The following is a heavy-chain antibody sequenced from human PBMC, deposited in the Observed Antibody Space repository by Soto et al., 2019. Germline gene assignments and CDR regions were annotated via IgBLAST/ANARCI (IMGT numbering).Heavy chain of an antibody. V-gene: IGHV1-8*02. CDR1: GGTFSSYT. D-gene: IGHD2-8*01. J-gene: IGHJ6*02. CDR3: ARGVDNGVDV. CDR2: MSPNSGAT. Sequence: ASVKVSCKASGGTFSSYTISWVRQAPGQGLEWMGWMSPNSGATGYAQKFQGRVTMTRDTSISTVYMELSNLRSEDTAIYYCARGVDNGVDVWGQGSTVTVSS.